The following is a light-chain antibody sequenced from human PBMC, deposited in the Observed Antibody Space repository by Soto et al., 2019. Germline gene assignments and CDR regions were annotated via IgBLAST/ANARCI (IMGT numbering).Light chain of an antibody. Sequence: QSALTQPPSASGSPGQTVTISCTGTSSDVGGYNYVSWYQQHPGKAPKLLIYEVTKRPPGLPDRFSGSKSGNTASLTVSGLQAEEEADYYCSSYAARTNLVFGGGTKLTVL. V-gene: IGLV2-8*01. CDR2: EVT. CDR1: SSDVGGYNY. CDR3: SSYAARTNLV. J-gene: IGLJ2*01.